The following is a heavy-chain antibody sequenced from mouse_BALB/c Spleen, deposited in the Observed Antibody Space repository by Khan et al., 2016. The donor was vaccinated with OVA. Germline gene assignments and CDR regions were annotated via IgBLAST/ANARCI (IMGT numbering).Heavy chain of an antibody. D-gene: IGHD4-1*01. CDR3: VDHLTGSFAY. CDR2: ISSGDDYT. V-gene: IGHV5-6*01. CDR1: GFTFSSYS. J-gene: IGHJ3*01. Sequence: VQLKEFGGDLVKPGGSLKLSCAASGFTFSSYSMSWVRQTPDKRLEWVASISSGDDYTYYPDSVKGRFTISRDNAKNTLYLQMSDLKSEDTAMYYCVDHLTGSFAYWGQGTLVTVSA.